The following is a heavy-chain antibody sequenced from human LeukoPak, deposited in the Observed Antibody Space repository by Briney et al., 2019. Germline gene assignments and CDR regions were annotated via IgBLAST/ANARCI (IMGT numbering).Heavy chain of an antibody. CDR3: ARYSVDTAMAD. J-gene: IGHJ4*02. D-gene: IGHD5-18*01. CDR2: IYHSGST. V-gene: IGHV4-38-2*01. Sequence: SETLSLTCAVSGYSISSGYYWGWIRQPPGKGLEWIGSIYHSGSTYYNPSLKSRVTISVDTSKNQFSLKLSSVTAADTAVYYCARYSVDTAMADWGRGTLVTVSS. CDR1: GYSISSGYY.